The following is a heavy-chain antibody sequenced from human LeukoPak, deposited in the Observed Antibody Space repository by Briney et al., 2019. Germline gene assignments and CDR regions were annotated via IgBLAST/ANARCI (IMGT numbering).Heavy chain of an antibody. Sequence: SETLSLTCAVYGGSFSGYYWSWIRQPPGKGLEWIGEINHSGNTNYKPSLKSRSTISVDTSKNQFSMKLSSVTAADTAVYYCARGPYDSSRDWGQGTLVTVSS. V-gene: IGHV4-34*01. J-gene: IGHJ4*02. D-gene: IGHD3-22*01. CDR2: INHSGNT. CDR1: GGSFSGYY. CDR3: ARGPYDSSRD.